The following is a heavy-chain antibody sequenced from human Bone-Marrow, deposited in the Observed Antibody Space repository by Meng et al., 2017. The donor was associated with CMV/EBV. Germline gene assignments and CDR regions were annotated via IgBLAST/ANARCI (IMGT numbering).Heavy chain of an antibody. D-gene: IGHD3-22*01. CDR3: ARIGSLYDSSGHWFGY. V-gene: IGHV3-30*02. Sequence: GESLKISCAASGFTFSSYGMHWVRQAPGKGLEWVAFIRYDGSNKYYGDSVKGRFTISRDNSKNTLYLQMNSLRAEDTAVYYCARIGSLYDSSGHWFGYWGQGTPVTVSS. CDR2: IRYDGSNK. CDR1: GFTFSSYG. J-gene: IGHJ4*02.